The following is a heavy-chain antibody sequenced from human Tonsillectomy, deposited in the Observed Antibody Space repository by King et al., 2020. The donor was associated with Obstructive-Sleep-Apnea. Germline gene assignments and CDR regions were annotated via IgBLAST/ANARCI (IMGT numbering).Heavy chain of an antibody. Sequence: QLVQSGAEVKKPGESLKISCKTSGYNFSNFWIAWVRQMPGKGLEWMGIIYPGDSDTRYSPSFQGQVTIPADKSITTAYLQWSGLKASDTAIYFCARHTSYRFGPSPYNLDYWGQGTLVTVSS. J-gene: IGHJ4*02. CDR1: GYNFSNFW. CDR3: ARHTSYRFGPSPYNLDY. V-gene: IGHV5-51*01. D-gene: IGHD1-1*01. CDR2: IYPGDSDT.